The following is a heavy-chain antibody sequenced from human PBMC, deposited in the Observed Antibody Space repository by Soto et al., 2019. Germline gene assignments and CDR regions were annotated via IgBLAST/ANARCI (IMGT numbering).Heavy chain of an antibody. V-gene: IGHV3-9*01. CDR1: GFTFDDYA. CDR3: AKGVAFDI. J-gene: IGHJ3*02. Sequence: GGSLRLSCAASGFTFDDYAMHWVRQAPGKGLEWVSSISWSSGTIAYADSVKGRFTISRDNAKNSLYLQMNSLRAEDTAFYYCAKGVAFDIWGQGTMVTVSS. CDR2: ISWSSGTI.